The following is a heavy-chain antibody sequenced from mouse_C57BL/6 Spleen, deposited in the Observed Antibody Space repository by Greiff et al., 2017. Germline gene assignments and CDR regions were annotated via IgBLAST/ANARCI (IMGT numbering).Heavy chain of an antibody. V-gene: IGHV1-69*01. Sequence: QVQLQQPGAELVIPGASVKLSCKASGYTFTSYWMHWVKQRPGQGLEWIGEIDPSDSYTNYNQKFKGKSTLTVDKSSSTAYMQLSSLTSEDSAVYYWARDYGSSYYAMDYWGQGTSVTVSS. D-gene: IGHD1-1*01. CDR3: ARDYGSSYYAMDY. CDR2: IDPSDSYT. CDR1: GYTFTSYW. J-gene: IGHJ4*01.